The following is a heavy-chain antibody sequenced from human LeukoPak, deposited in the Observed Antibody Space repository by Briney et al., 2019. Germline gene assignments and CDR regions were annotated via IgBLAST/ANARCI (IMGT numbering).Heavy chain of an antibody. CDR2: IRGGGGVT. CDR3: AKCSASYYNDAFDI. J-gene: IGHJ3*02. Sequence: PGGSLRLSCAASGFTFDNYAMIWVRHAPGKGLEWVSYIRGGGGVTLYSDSVKDRFTISRDNSKNTLYLQMNSLRAEGTAIYYCAKCSASYYNDAFDIWGRGTMVTVSS. V-gene: IGHV3-23*01. D-gene: IGHD3-10*01. CDR1: GFTFDNYA.